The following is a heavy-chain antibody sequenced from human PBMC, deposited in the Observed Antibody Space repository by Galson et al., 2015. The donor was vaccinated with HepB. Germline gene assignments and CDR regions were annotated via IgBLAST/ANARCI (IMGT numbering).Heavy chain of an antibody. CDR1: GYTLTKLS. Sequence: SVKVSCKVSGYTLTKLSMHWVRQAPGKGLEWMGGFDPEDGETIYAQKFQGRVTMTEDTSTDTAYMELSSLRSEDTAVYYCATSRGYSYGHLRPGFDYWGQGTLVTVSS. J-gene: IGHJ4*02. CDR3: ATSRGYSYGHLRPGFDY. D-gene: IGHD5-18*01. V-gene: IGHV1-24*01. CDR2: FDPEDGET.